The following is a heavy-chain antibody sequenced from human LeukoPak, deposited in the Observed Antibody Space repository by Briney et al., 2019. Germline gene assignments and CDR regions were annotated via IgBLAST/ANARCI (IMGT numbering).Heavy chain of an antibody. CDR2: LGGSGGSI. CDR1: GFTFSSYS. J-gene: IGHJ4*02. D-gene: IGHD2-2*01. CDR3: AKGVDGYCSSDSCYAYDC. Sequence: PGGSLRLSCAASGFTFSSYSMNWVRQAPGKGLEWVSALGGSGGSINYADSVKGRLTISRDNSKNTLYLQMNSLRAEDTAVYWCAKGVDGYCSSDSCYAYDCWGQGTLVTVSS. V-gene: IGHV3-23*01.